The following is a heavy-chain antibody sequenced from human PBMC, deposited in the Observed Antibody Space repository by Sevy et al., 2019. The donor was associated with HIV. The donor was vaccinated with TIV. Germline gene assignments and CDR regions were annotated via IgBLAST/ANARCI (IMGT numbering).Heavy chain of an antibody. CDR3: ARGAYDV. Sequence: GGSLRLSCVGSGFTFGDYYISWIRQAPGKGLECVAYISSRSSFTNYTDSVRGRFTISRDNTKNEVFLQMNSLRAEDTGVYHCARGAYDVWGQGTTVTVSS. CDR2: ISSRSSFT. J-gene: IGHJ3*01. CDR1: GFTFGDYY. V-gene: IGHV3-11*06.